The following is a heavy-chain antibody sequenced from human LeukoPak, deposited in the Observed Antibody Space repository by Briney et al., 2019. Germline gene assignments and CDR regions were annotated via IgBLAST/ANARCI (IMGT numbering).Heavy chain of an antibody. CDR1: GGSFSDFH. Sequence: SETLSLTCAVYGGSFSDFHWSWIRQTPGKRLEWIAEITHTGSANYNPSLRSRATVSVDPSKKQFSLKLRSVTAADTAVYYCSRGPRTFGPWGQGTPVLVSS. CDR2: ITHTGSA. J-gene: IGHJ5*02. V-gene: IGHV4-34*01. CDR3: SRGPRTFGP. D-gene: IGHD3-10*01.